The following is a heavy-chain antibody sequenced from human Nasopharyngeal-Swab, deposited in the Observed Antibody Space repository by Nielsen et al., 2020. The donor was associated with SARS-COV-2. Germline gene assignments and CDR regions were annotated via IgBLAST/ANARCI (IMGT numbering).Heavy chain of an antibody. V-gene: IGHV4-34*01. D-gene: IGHD2-2*01. J-gene: IGHJ6*03. CDR1: GGSISSYY. Sequence: SETLSLTCTVSGGSISSYYWGWIRQPPGKGLEWIAEINHSGSTNYNPSLKSRVTLSVDTSMNQFSLELRSVTAADTAVYYCARGLSGIVPAPILGLGPYYYYYYMDVWGKGTTVTVSS. CDR2: INHSGST. CDR3: ARGLSGIVPAPILGLGPYYYYYYMDV.